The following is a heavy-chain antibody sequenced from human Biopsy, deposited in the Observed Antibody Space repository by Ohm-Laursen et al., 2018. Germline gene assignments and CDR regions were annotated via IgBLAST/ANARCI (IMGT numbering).Heavy chain of an antibody. CDR2: IHYTGHI. Sequence: SRTLYFTCTVAGDTVSNYYWNWIRPTPGKGLEWIGYIHYTGHIRINPSLNSRATISVDTSKDQFSLKLSSLTAADTAIYYCARNRVDVVKVTTIGWNFDLWGRGTLVTVSS. J-gene: IGHJ2*01. D-gene: IGHD2-21*02. CDR3: ARNRVDVVKVTTIGWNFDL. CDR1: GDTVSNYY. V-gene: IGHV4-59*08.